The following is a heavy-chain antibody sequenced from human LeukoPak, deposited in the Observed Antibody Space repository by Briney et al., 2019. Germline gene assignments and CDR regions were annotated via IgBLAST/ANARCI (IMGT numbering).Heavy chain of an antibody. CDR1: GFTFSSDS. CDR3: ARDSDRGYYDSSGYYPGAFDI. Sequence: PGGSLRLSCTASGFTFSSDSMNWVRQAPGKGLEWVSSISSSSSYIYHADSVKGRFTISRDNAKNSLYLQMNSLRAEDTAVYYCARDSDRGYYDSSGYYPGAFDIWGQGTMVTVSS. V-gene: IGHV3-21*01. D-gene: IGHD3-22*01. J-gene: IGHJ3*02. CDR2: ISSSSSYI.